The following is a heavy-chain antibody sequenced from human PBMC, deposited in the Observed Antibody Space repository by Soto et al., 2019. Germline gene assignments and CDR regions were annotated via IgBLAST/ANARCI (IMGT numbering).Heavy chain of an antibody. V-gene: IGHV1-69*08. CDR3: ARDLQYSSSWSPGWFDP. CDR1: GGTFSSYT. CDR2: IIPILGIA. J-gene: IGHJ5*02. Sequence: QVQLVQSGAEVKKPGSSVKVSCKASGGTFSSYTISWVRQAPGQGLEWMGRIIPILGIANYAQKFQGRVTVTADKSTSTGYMELSSLRSEDTAVYYCARDLQYSSSWSPGWFDPWGQGTLVTVSS. D-gene: IGHD6-13*01.